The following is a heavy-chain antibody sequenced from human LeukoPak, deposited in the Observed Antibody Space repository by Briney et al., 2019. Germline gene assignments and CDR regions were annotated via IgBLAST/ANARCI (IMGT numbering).Heavy chain of an antibody. CDR3: ARERGSGSYYVENYGMDV. CDR2: IIPIFGIA. CDR1: GGTFSSYA. J-gene: IGHJ6*02. V-gene: IGHV1-69*04. Sequence: SVKVSCKASGGTFSSYAISWVRQAPGQGLEWMGRIIPIFGIANYAQKFQGRVTITADKSTSTAYMELSSLRSEDTAVYHCARERGSGSYYVENYGMDVWGQGTTVTVSS. D-gene: IGHD1-26*01.